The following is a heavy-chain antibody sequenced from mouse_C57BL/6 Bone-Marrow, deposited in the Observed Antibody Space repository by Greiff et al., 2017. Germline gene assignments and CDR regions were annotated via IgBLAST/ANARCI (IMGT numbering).Heavy chain of an antibody. CDR3: ARYYYGSYFDY. Sequence: VQLQQSGAELVRPGTSVKVSCKASGYAFTNYLIEWVKQRPGRGLEWIGVINPGSGGTNYNEKFKGKATLTADKSSSTAYMQLSSLTSEDSAVYFCARYYYGSYFDYWGQGTTLTVS. CDR2: INPGSGGT. J-gene: IGHJ2*01. CDR1: GYAFTNYL. V-gene: IGHV1-54*01. D-gene: IGHD1-1*01.